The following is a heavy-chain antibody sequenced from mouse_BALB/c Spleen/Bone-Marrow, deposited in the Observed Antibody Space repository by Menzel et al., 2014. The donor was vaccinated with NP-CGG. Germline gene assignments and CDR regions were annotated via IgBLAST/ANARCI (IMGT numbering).Heavy chain of an antibody. J-gene: IGHJ3*01. CDR3: GRGNYDYDSWFGY. CDR2: INPYNGDP. D-gene: IGHD2-4*01. V-gene: IGHV1-37*01. Sequence: VQLQQSGPELVKPGASVKISCKASGYSFTGYFVNWMKQSHGKSLEWIGRINPYNGDPFYNQKFKGKATLTVDKSSSTAHMELLSLTSEDSAAYYCGRGNYDYDSWFGYWGQGTLVTVSA. CDR1: GYSFTGYF.